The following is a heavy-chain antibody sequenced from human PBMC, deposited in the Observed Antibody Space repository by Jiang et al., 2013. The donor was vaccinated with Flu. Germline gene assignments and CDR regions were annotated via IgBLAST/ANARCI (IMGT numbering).Heavy chain of an antibody. CDR1: GYTFNNYA. Sequence: GAEVKKPGASVKVSCKASGYTFNNYAIHWVRQAPGQRLEWMGWINTGNGNTKYSQKFQARVTITRDTPASTAYMELSSLRSEDTAVYYCARVFEGFGEYKTYYYYGMDVWGQGTTVTVSS. V-gene: IGHV1-3*04. D-gene: IGHD3-10*01. J-gene: IGHJ6*02. CDR3: ARVFEGFGEYKTYYYYGMDV. CDR2: INTGNGNT.